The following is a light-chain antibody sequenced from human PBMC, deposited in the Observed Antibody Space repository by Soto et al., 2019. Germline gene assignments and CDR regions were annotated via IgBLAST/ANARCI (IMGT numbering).Light chain of an antibody. J-gene: IGLJ2*01. CDR3: TSYAGSNGVI. Sequence: QSVLTQPPSASGSPGQSVTISCTGTSSDVGGYDYVSWYQQRPGRAPKLLIYEVTKRPSGVPDRFSGSKSGNTASLTVSGLQTEDEADYYCTSYAGSNGVIFGGGTKVTVL. V-gene: IGLV2-8*01. CDR2: EVT. CDR1: SSDVGGYDY.